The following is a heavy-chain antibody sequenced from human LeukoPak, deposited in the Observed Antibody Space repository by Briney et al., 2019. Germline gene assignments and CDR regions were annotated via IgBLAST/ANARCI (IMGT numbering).Heavy chain of an antibody. CDR2: INPNSGGT. V-gene: IGHV1-2*02. Sequence: GASVKVSCKASGYTFTGYYTHWVRQAPGQGLEWMGWINPNSGGTNYAQKFQGRVTMTRGTSISTAYMELSRLRSDDTAVYYCARGGAELIPPLLWFGEFPFDYWGQGTLVTVSS. J-gene: IGHJ4*02. D-gene: IGHD3-10*01. CDR3: ARGGAELIPPLLWFGEFPFDY. CDR1: GYTFTGYY.